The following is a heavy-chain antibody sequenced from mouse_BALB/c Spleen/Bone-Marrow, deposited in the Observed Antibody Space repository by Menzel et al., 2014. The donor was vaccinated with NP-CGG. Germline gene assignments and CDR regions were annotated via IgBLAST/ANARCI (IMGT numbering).Heavy chain of an antibody. D-gene: IGHD2-3*01. Sequence: EVKLMESGGGLVQPGGSLKLSCAASGFDFSRYWMSWVRQAPGEGLEWIGEINPDSNTINYTPSLKDKFIISRDNAKNTLYLQMSKVRSEDTALYYCSRLGYYGGFAYWGQGTLVTVSA. CDR1: GFDFSRYW. CDR3: SRLGYYGGFAY. V-gene: IGHV4-1*02. J-gene: IGHJ3*01. CDR2: INPDSNTI.